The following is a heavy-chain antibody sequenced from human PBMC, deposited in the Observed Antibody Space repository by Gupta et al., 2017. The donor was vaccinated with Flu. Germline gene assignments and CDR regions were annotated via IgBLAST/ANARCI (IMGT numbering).Heavy chain of an antibody. CDR2: IIPIFGTA. J-gene: IGHJ4*02. Sequence: QVQLVQSGAAVKKPGSSVKVSCKASGGTFSSYAIRWVRQAPGPGLEWMGGIIPIFGTANYAQKFQGRVTITADKSTSTAYMELSSLRSEDTAVYYCARSKIGGGYSYGRQLSYFDYWGQGTLVTVSS. V-gene: IGHV1-69*06. D-gene: IGHD5-18*01. CDR3: ARSKIGGGYSYGRQLSYFDY. CDR1: GGTFSSYA.